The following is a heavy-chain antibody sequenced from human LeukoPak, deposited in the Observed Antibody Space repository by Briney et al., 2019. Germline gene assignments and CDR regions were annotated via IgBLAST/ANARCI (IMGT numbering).Heavy chain of an antibody. V-gene: IGHV4-34*01. CDR1: GGSFSGYY. Sequence: SETLSLTCAVYGGSFSGYYWSWIRQPPGKGLEWIGETNHSGSTNYNPSLKSRVTISVDTSKNQFSLKLSSVTAADTAVYYCARPHPPTMTTPYWYFDLWGRGTLVTVSS. CDR2: TNHSGST. J-gene: IGHJ2*01. CDR3: ARPHPPTMTTPYWYFDL. D-gene: IGHD4-17*01.